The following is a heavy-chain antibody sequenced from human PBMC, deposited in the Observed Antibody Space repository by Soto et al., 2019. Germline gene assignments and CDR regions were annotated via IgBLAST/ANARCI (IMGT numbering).Heavy chain of an antibody. CDR2: IYYSGST. V-gene: IGHV4-59*01. CDR1: GGSISSYY. D-gene: IGHD3-9*01. Sequence: SSETLSLTCTVSGGSISSYYWSWIRQPPGKGLEWIGYIYYSGSTNYNPSLKSRVTISVDTSKNQFSLKLSSVTAADTAVYYCARDNSYYEILTGYYVGGFFDYWGQGTLVTVSS. J-gene: IGHJ4*02. CDR3: ARDNSYYEILTGYYVGGFFDY.